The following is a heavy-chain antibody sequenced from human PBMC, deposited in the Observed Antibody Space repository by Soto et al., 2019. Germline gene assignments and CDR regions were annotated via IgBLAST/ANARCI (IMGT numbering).Heavy chain of an antibody. Sequence: PGGSLRLSCAASGFGFNGYDMHWVRQAPGKNLEWVAAISTAGDTYYLGSVKGRFTISREDAKNSLSLQMNSLRVGDTAVYYCARGGDRFDGMDVWGQGPTVTVSS. J-gene: IGHJ6*02. CDR1: GFGFNGYD. D-gene: IGHD3-16*01. CDR3: ARGGDRFDGMDV. V-gene: IGHV3-13*01. CDR2: ISTAGDT.